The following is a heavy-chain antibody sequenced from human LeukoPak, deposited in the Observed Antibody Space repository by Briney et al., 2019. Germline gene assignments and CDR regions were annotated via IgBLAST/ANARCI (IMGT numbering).Heavy chain of an antibody. J-gene: IGHJ4*02. CDR2: ICFSRTT. CDR3: GRHFPETGRDEQPLEY. Sequence: SETLSLTCIVSGGSISSSDSYWAWVRQPPGKGLEWIGSICFSRTTYYNPSLKSRVTMSIDTSKNHFSLKVASVTAADTAVYYCGRHFPETGRDEQPLEYWGQGSLFTVSS. CDR1: GGSISSSDSY. V-gene: IGHV4-39*01. D-gene: IGHD3-10*01.